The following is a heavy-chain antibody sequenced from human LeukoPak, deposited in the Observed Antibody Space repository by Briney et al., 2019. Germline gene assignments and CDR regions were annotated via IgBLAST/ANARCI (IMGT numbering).Heavy chain of an antibody. CDR3: ARVEGAAAGSGLDFDL. D-gene: IGHD6-13*01. J-gene: IGHJ4*02. Sequence: GRSLRLSCAASGFTFSSYGMHWVRQAPGKGLEWVAVISSDGRNTYYADSVRGRSTISRDNSRNIVFLQMNSLRIDDTALYYCARVEGAAAGSGLDFDLWGQGTLVTVSS. CDR1: GFTFSSYG. V-gene: IGHV3-30*03. CDR2: ISSDGRNT.